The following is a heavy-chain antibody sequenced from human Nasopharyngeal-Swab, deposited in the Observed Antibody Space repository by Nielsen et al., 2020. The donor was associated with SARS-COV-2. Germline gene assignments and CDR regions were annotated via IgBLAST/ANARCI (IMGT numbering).Heavy chain of an antibody. J-gene: IGHJ4*02. CDR3: ASARSGYDSDFDY. D-gene: IGHD5-12*01. CDR2: IWYDGSNK. Sequence: WIRQPPGKGLEWVAVIWYDGSNKYYADSVKGRFTISRDNSKNTLYLQMNSLRAEDTAVYYCASARSGYDSDFDYRGQGTLVTVSS. V-gene: IGHV3-33*01.